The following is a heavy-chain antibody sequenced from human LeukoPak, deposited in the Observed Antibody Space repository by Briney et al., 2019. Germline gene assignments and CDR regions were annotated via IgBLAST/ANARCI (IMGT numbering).Heavy chain of an antibody. CDR2: ISSSGSTI. J-gene: IGHJ6*03. D-gene: IGHD3-16*01. CDR1: GFTFSTYA. Sequence: PGGSLRLSCAASGFTFSTYAMSWIRQAPGKGLEWVSYISSSGSTIYYADSVKGRFTISRDNAKNSLYLQMNSLRAEDTAVYYCARDGAPYYYYYYMDVWGKGTTVTVSS. CDR3: ARDGAPYYYYYYMDV. V-gene: IGHV3-11*04.